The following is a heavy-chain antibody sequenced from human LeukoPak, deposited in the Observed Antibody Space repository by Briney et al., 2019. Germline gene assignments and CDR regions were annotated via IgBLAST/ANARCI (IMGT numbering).Heavy chain of an antibody. D-gene: IGHD3-22*01. Sequence: PSETLSLTCTVSGGSISSGDYYWSWIRQPPGKGLEWIGYIYYSGSTYYNPSLKSRVTISADTSKNQFSLKLSSVTAADTAVYYCARCRVVAFGIIWFGPWGQGTLVTVSS. V-gene: IGHV4-30-4*01. J-gene: IGHJ5*02. CDR3: ARCRVVAFGIIWFGP. CDR1: GGSISSGDYY. CDR2: IYYSGST.